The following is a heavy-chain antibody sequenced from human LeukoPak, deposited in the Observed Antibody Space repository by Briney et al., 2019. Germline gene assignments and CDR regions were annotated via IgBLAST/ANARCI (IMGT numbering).Heavy chain of an antibody. CDR1: GYTFTAYY. V-gene: IGHV1-2*02. CDR2: LNPNSGGT. CDR3: ARGIALPGAKFFDS. J-gene: IGHJ4*02. Sequence: ASVKVSCKASGYTFTAYYIHWLRQAPGQGFEWMGWLNPNSGGTNYAQKFQGRVTLTRDTSISTAYMELTRLTSDDTAVYFCARGIALPGAKFFDSRGQGTLITVSS. D-gene: IGHD6-13*01.